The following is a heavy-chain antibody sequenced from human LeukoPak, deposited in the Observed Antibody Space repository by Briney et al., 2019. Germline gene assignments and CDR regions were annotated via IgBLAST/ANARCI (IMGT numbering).Heavy chain of an antibody. CDR2: TYYRSKWYN. CDR3: ARGLATGYGFRTFDY. D-gene: IGHD5-12*01. V-gene: IGHV6-1*01. J-gene: IGHJ4*02. Sequence: SQTLSLTCAISGDSVSSNSAAWNWIRPSPSRGLEWLGRTYYRSKWYNDYAESVKSRITINPDTSKNQFSLQLNSVTPEDTAVYYCARGLATGYGFRTFDYWGQGTLVTVSS. CDR1: GDSVSSNSAA.